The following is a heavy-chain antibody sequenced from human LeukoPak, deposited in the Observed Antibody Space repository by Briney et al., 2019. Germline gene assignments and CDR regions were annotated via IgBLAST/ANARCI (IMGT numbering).Heavy chain of an antibody. CDR1: GFTFSSYS. J-gene: IGHJ4*02. Sequence: GGSLRLSRAASGFTFSSYSMNWVRQAPGKGLEWVSSISSSSYIYYADSVKGRFTISRDNAKNSLYLQMNSLRAEDTTVYYCAXEGTMVRGXLDYWGQGTLVTVSS. CDR3: AXEGTMVRGXLDY. CDR2: ISSSSYI. V-gene: IGHV3-21*01. D-gene: IGHD3-10*01.